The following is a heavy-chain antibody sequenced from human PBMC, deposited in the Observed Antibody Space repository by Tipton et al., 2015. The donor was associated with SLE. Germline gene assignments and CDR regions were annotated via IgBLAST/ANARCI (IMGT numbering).Heavy chain of an antibody. V-gene: IGHV4-30-4*08. CDR2: IYYSGST. Sequence: TLSLTCTVSGGSISSGDYYWSWIRQPPGKGLEWIGYIYYSGSTYYNPPLKSRITISLDTSKNRFSLKLSSVTAADTAVYYCSGVFIRWEPMWDWGQGTLVAVSS. CDR1: GGSISSGDYY. D-gene: IGHD1-26*01. CDR3: SGVFIRWEPMWD. J-gene: IGHJ4*02.